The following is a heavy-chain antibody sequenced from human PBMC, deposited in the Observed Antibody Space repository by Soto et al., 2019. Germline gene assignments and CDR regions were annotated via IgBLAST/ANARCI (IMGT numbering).Heavy chain of an antibody. CDR3: ARVTMVGEPRGDY. CDR2: INHSGST. V-gene: IGHV4-34*01. CDR1: GGSFSGYY. D-gene: IGHD3-10*01. Sequence: PSETLSLTCAVYGGSFSGYYWSWIRQPPGKGLEWIGEINHSGSTNYNPSLKSRVTISVDTSKNQFSLKLSSVTAADTAVYYCARVTMVGEPRGDYWGQGTLVTVSS. J-gene: IGHJ4*02.